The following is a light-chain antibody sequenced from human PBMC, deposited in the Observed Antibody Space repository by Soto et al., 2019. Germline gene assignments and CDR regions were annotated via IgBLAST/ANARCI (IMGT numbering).Light chain of an antibody. CDR1: SSDVGGYDY. CDR2: DVS. V-gene: IGLV2-14*01. Sequence: QSVLTQIASVSGSPGQSITISCTGSSSDVGGYDYVSWYQQHPGKAPKLMIYDVSHRPSGVSNRFSGSKSGNTASLTISGLQAENEADYYCTSYTSTRAVVFGGGTKLPVL. J-gene: IGLJ2*01. CDR3: TSYTSTRAVV.